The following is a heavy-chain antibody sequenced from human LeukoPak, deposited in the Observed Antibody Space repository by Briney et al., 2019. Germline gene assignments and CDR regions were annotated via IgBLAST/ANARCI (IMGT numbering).Heavy chain of an antibody. V-gene: IGHV1-69*05. J-gene: IGHJ5*02. CDR2: IIPIFGTA. CDR3: ARDRQQLVLSNWFDP. D-gene: IGHD6-13*01. CDR1: GGTFSSYA. Sequence: GSSVNASCKASGGTFSSYAISWVRQAPGQGPEWMGGIIPIFGTANYAQKFQGRVTITTDESTSTAYMELSSLRSEDTAVYYCARDRQQLVLSNWFDPWGQGTLVTVSS.